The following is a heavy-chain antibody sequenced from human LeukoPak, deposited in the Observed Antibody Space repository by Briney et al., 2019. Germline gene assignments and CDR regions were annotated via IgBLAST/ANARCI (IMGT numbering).Heavy chain of an antibody. Sequence: GGSLRLSCEASGFSFSDFGMGWVRQAPGKRLEWVSSIFGSRDSISYANSVKGRFTISRDNAENSLYLQMDSLRVEDTAVYYCTRGMDHINYAWFDPWGQGTLVIVSS. D-gene: IGHD4-11*01. CDR1: GFSFSDFG. CDR2: IFGSRDSI. V-gene: IGHV3-21*06. J-gene: IGHJ5*02. CDR3: TRGMDHINYAWFDP.